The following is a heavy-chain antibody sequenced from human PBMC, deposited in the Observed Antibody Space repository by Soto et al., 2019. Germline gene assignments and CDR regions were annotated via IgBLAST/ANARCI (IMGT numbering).Heavy chain of an antibody. V-gene: IGHV1-69*06. CDR1: GGTLSDHG. J-gene: IGHJ3*02. CDR3: ARGVYGSGNYYTGPSAFDI. Sequence: QVQLEQSGAEVKKPGSSVKVSRKASGGTLSDHGVAWLRQAPGQGLEWMGGTIPVFNTAKYAQKFKGRVTVTADKFTNIAYMELSSLRSEDTAFYFCARGVYGSGNYYTGPSAFDIWGQGTMVIVSS. D-gene: IGHD3-10*01. CDR2: TIPVFNTA.